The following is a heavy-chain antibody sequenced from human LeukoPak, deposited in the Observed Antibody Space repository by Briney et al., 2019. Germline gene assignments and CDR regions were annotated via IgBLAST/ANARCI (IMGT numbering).Heavy chain of an antibody. CDR1: GYTFTSYD. V-gene: IGHV1-8*03. CDR3: ARASHRFGFWSGYWAGGDAFDI. D-gene: IGHD3-3*01. Sequence: ASVKVSCKASGYTFTSYDINWVRQATGQGLEWMGWMNPNSGNTGYAQKFQGRVTITRNTSISTAYMELSSLRSEDTAVYYCARASHRFGFWSGYWAGGDAFDIWGQGTMVTVSS. J-gene: IGHJ3*02. CDR2: MNPNSGNT.